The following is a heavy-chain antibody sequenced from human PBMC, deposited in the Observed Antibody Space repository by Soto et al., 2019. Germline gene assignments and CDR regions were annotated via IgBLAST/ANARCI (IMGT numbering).Heavy chain of an antibody. CDR3: ASYCSSTSCRRNYYYYGMDV. J-gene: IGHJ6*02. D-gene: IGHD2-2*01. V-gene: IGHV3-33*01. CDR1: GFTFSSYG. Sequence: GGSLRLSCAASGFTFSSYGMHWVRQAPGKGLEWVAVIWYDGSNKYYADSVKGRFTISRDNSKNTLYLQMNSLRAEDTAVHYCASYCSSTSCRRNYYYYGMDVWGQGTTVTVSS. CDR2: IWYDGSNK.